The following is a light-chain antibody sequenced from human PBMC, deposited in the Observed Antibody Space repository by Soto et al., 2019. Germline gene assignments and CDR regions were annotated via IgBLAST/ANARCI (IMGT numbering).Light chain of an antibody. CDR3: CSYVGRNTYV. CDR1: SSHVGGYNY. Sequence: QSALTQPRSASGSPGQSITISCTGTSSHVGGYNYVSWYQQHPAKAPKLIIFDVSKRPSGVPNRFSGSKSGNTASLTISGLRAEDEADYYCCSYVGRNTYVFGTGTKVTVL. V-gene: IGLV2-11*01. CDR2: DVS. J-gene: IGLJ1*01.